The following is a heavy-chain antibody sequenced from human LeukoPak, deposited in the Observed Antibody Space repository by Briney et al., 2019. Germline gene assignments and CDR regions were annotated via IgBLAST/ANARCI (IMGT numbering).Heavy chain of an antibody. V-gene: IGHV3-15*01. Sequence: GGSLRLSCAASGFTFSNAWMSWVRQAPGKGLEWVGRIKSKTDGGTTDYAAPVKCRFTISRDDSKNTLYLQMNSLKTEDTAVYYCTTTHYYYDSSGYYLRDYWGQGTLVTVSS. D-gene: IGHD3-22*01. J-gene: IGHJ4*02. CDR2: IKSKTDGGTT. CDR1: GFTFSNAW. CDR3: TTTHYYYDSSGYYLRDY.